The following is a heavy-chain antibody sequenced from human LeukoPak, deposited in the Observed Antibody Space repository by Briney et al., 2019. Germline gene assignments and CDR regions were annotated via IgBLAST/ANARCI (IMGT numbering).Heavy chain of an antibody. CDR2: ISSSSSYI. Sequence: GGSLRLSCAASGFTFSSYSMNWVRQAPGKGLEWVSSISSSSSYIYYADSVKGRFTISRDNAKNSLYLQMNSLRAEDTAVYYCARDGDYGGYYYYGMDVWGQGTTVTVS. D-gene: IGHD4-17*01. CDR3: ARDGDYGGYYYYGMDV. CDR1: GFTFSSYS. J-gene: IGHJ6*02. V-gene: IGHV3-21*01.